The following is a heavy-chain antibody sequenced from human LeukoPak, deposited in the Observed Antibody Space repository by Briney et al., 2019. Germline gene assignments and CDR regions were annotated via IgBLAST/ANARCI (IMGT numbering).Heavy chain of an antibody. J-gene: IGHJ4*02. V-gene: IGHV3-74*01. CDR1: GFSFSTYW. CDR2: ITPDGGST. CDR3: SSQISRGGN. D-gene: IGHD3-16*01. Sequence: GGSLRLSCAASGFSFSTYWMHWVRQVPGKGPEWVSHITPDGGSTNYADSVKGRFTISRDNAKNTLYLQMNSLRAEDTAVCYCSSQISRGGNWGQGTLVTVSS.